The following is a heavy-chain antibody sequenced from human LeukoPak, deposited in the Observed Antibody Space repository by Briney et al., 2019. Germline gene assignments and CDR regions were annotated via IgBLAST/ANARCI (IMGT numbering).Heavy chain of an antibody. CDR3: ARAGGYCSSTSCYSTANDY. CDR1: GYTFTGYY. CDR2: INPNSGGT. Sequence: ASVKVSCKASGYTFTGYYMHWVRQAPGQGLEWMGWINPNSGGTNYAQKFQGRVTMTRDTSISTAYMELSRLRSVDTAVYYCARAGGYCSSTSCYSTANDYWGQGTLVTVSS. V-gene: IGHV1-2*02. J-gene: IGHJ4*02. D-gene: IGHD2-2*01.